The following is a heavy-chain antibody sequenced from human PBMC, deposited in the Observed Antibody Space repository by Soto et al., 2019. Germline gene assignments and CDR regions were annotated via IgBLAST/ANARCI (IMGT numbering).Heavy chain of an antibody. CDR3: ARSWGKPGEFDY. D-gene: IGHD3-16*01. J-gene: IGHJ4*02. V-gene: IGHV3-21*01. Sequence: PVWYLRLSCAASGFTFSSYALNSVRQAPVKGLEWVSSISSGSRYVYYKDSVKGRFTISRDNAKNSLYLHLNGLRAEDTAVYYCARSWGKPGEFDYWGQGIMVPVSS. CDR2: ISSGSRYV. CDR1: GFTFSSYA.